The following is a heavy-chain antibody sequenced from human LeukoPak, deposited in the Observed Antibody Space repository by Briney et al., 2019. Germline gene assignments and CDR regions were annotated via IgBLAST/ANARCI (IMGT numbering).Heavy chain of an antibody. V-gene: IGHV6-1*01. D-gene: IGHD5-12*01. Sequence: SQTLSLTCAISGDSVSSNTAAWNWIRQSPSRGLEWLGRTYCRSKCYNDYAPTLESRITINPDTSKNQFSLQLRSVTPEDTAVYFCARDVAHPGWMDVWGKGTTVIISS. CDR3: ARDVAHPGWMDV. J-gene: IGHJ6*03. CDR1: GDSVSSNTAA. CDR2: TYCRSKCYN.